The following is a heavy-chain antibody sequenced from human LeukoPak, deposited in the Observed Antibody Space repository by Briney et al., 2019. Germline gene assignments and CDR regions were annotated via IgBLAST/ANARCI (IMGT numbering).Heavy chain of an antibody. Sequence: PSQTLSLTCTVSGGSISSGSYYWSWIRQPAGKGLEWIGSIYYSGSTYYNPSLKSRVTISVDTSKNQFSLKLSSVTAADTAVYYCASPRYSSSRGYFQHWGQGTLVTVSS. CDR1: GGSISSGSYY. V-gene: IGHV4-61*02. CDR3: ASPRYSSSRGYFQH. J-gene: IGHJ1*01. D-gene: IGHD6-6*01. CDR2: IYYSGST.